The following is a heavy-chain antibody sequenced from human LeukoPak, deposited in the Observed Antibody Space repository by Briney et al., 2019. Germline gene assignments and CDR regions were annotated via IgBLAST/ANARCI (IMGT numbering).Heavy chain of an antibody. Sequence: GGSLTLSCAASGFTFSSYAMHWVRQAPGRGLEWVAVISYDGSNKYYADSVKGRFTISRDNSKNTLYLQLNSLRAEDTAVYYCARSLVVGATYPYHWGQGTLVTVSS. CDR2: ISYDGSNK. CDR3: ARSLVVGATYPYH. D-gene: IGHD1-26*01. J-gene: IGHJ5*02. CDR1: GFTFSSYA. V-gene: IGHV3-30*04.